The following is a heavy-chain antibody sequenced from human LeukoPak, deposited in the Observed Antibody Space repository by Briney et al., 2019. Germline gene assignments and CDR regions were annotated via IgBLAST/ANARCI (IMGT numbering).Heavy chain of an antibody. CDR3: AKSPYDGYIDD. Sequence: SETPSLILSLSGASISNHDCICVRQPPGKGLEWIGYIYSSGSTNYSPSLKSRVTISLDTSKKQCSLKLSSVTAADTAAYYCAKSPYDGYIDDWGKGTTVTVSS. D-gene: IGHD5-12*01. J-gene: IGHJ6*03. CDR2: IYSSGST. V-gene: IGHV4-59*11. CDR1: GASISNHD.